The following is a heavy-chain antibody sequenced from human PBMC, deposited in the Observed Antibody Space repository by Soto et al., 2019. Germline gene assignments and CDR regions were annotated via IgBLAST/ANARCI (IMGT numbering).Heavy chain of an antibody. CDR2: TYYRSKWYN. J-gene: IGHJ3*02. D-gene: IGHD2-15*01. V-gene: IGHV6-1*01. CDR1: GDSVSSNSAA. Sequence: QVQLQQSGPGLVKPSQTLSLTCAISGDSVSSNSAAWNWIRQSPSRGLDWLGRTYYRSKWYNDYSVSVKSRITINPDIPKSQFPLQLNSVTPEATAVYYCARDLGYCSGGSCYSDAFHIWGQGTMVTVSS. CDR3: ARDLGYCSGGSCYSDAFHI.